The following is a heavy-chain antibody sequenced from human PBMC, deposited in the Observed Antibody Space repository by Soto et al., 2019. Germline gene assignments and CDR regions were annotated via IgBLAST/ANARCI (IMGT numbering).Heavy chain of an antibody. J-gene: IGHJ5*01. CDR1: GESLRGYY. CDR3: ARGYPRSIVSTSLTTSYWFDS. CDR2: INHRGTS. D-gene: IGHD1-26*01. Sequence: QVQLQQWGTGLLKPSETLSLHCAVSGESLRGYYWSWIRQTPAMGLEWIGEINHRGTSNHDSALNGQAIISIDTSKNQGSLRLNYVTAADTAVYYCARGYPRSIVSTSLTTSYWFDSWGQGTLVTVSS. V-gene: IGHV4-34*04.